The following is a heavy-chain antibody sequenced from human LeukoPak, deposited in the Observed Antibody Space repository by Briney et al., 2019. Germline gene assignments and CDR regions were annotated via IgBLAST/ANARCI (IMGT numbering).Heavy chain of an antibody. CDR2: IYTSGST. CDR1: GGSLSPYY. D-gene: IGHD3-10*01. V-gene: IGHV4-4*07. CDR3: ARGHTMVRGVAFDI. J-gene: IGHJ3*02. Sequence: SDTLSLTCTVSGGSLSPYYWSWIRQPAGKGLEWIGRIYTSGSTNYNPSLKSRVTISVDTSKNQFSLKLSSVTAADTAVYYCARGHTMVRGVAFDIWGQGTMVTVSS.